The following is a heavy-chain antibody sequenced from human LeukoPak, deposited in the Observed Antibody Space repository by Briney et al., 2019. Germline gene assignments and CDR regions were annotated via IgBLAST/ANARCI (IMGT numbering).Heavy chain of an antibody. D-gene: IGHD6-19*01. CDR1: GYTFTSYD. CDR3: ARVTSGWYNWFDP. CDR2: MNPNSGNT. Sequence: ASVKVSCKASGYTFTSYDINWVRQATGQGLEWMGWMNPNSGNTGYAQKFQGSVTMTRNTSISTAYMEPSSLRSEDTAVYYCARVTSGWYNWFDPWGQGTLVTVSS. V-gene: IGHV1-8*01. J-gene: IGHJ5*02.